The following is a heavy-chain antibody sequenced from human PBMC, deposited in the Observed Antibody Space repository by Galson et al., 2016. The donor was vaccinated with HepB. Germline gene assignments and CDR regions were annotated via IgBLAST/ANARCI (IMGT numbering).Heavy chain of an antibody. CDR3: ARGRSHAY. CDR2: INQDGSEA. CDR1: GFSLNMFW. Sequence: SLRLSCATSGFSLNMFWLSWVRQAPGKGLEWVANINQDGSEAHDVDSVKGRFTISRDNAKDSLYLQVNSLRVEDTAVYYCARGRSHAYWGQGTPVTFSS. J-gene: IGHJ4*02. D-gene: IGHD3-10*01. V-gene: IGHV3-7*01.